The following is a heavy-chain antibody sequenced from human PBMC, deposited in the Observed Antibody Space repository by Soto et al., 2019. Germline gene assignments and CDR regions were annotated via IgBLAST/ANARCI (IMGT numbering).Heavy chain of an antibody. J-gene: IGHJ4*02. D-gene: IGHD2-8*02. Sequence: HEHLVQSGAEVKRPGASLKVSCKAPGYSFTGYYIHWVRQAPGQGLEWMGWINPDSGATNYAQNFQGRVTLTSDTSISTASRDLTSLTSDDTAVYYCARGDYGTGGYPFPYFDYWGQGTLVIVSS. V-gene: IGHV1-2*02. CDR3: ARGDYGTGGYPFPYFDY. CDR1: GYSFTGYY. CDR2: INPDSGAT.